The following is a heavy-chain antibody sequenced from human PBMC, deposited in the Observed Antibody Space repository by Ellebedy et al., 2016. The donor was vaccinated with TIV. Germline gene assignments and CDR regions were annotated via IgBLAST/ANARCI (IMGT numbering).Heavy chain of an antibody. Sequence: AASVKVSCKASGYTFTSYYIHWVRQSPGQGLDYMGIINPGGAFTNCAPRFQGRVTLTRDTSTSTVYMELSSLRSDETAMYYCARAGYCSGASCYGNFDYWGQGTLVIVSS. J-gene: IGHJ4*02. V-gene: IGHV1-46*01. D-gene: IGHD2-15*01. CDR1: GYTFTSYY. CDR3: ARAGYCSGASCYGNFDY. CDR2: INPGGAFT.